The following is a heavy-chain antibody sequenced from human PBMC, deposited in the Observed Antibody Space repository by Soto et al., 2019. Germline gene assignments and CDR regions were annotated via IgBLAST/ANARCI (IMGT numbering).Heavy chain of an antibody. J-gene: IGHJ4*02. CDR2: VNPIVSMS. CDR3: ASSYGSGYRAFDY. V-gene: IGHV1-69*04. Sequence: SVNVSCKASGYTFTNYDINWVRQAPGLGLEWMGRVNPIVSMSNYAQKFQGRVTMTADKSTSTAYMELSSLRSEDTAIYYCASSYGSGYRAFDYWGQGALVTVSS. D-gene: IGHD3-10*01. CDR1: GYTFTNYD.